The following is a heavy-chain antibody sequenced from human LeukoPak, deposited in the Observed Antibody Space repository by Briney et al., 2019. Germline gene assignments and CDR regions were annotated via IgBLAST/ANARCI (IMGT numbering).Heavy chain of an antibody. CDR1: GFIVSGNY. CDR3: AGSWFYRDYFEY. V-gene: IGHV3-66*03. CDR2: LYSHGTT. Sequence: GGSLRLSCAVSGFIVSGNYMSWVRQAPGKGLEWVSVLYSHGTTYYADSVKGRFTISRDNSKNTLYLQMNSLRVEDTAVYYCAGSWFYRDYFEYWGQGTLVTVSS. D-gene: IGHD3-10*01. J-gene: IGHJ4*02.